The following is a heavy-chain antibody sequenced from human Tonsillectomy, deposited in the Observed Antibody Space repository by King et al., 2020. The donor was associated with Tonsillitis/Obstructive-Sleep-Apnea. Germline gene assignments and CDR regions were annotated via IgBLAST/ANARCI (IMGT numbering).Heavy chain of an antibody. CDR1: GFSLSNDTMG. J-gene: IGHJ4*01. CDR3: ARIYGAYTLYDFDH. CDR2: XXSNXXK. V-gene: IGHV2-26*01. D-gene: IGHD4/OR15-4a*01. Sequence: TLKESGPVLVKPTETLTLTCTVSGFSLSNDTMGVGWIRQRPGXAXEXLXXXXSNXXKXXXTSLKSRLTISKDTSKSQVALTXPSMDPVDTATYYCARIYGAYTLYDFDHWGPGSLVTVSS.